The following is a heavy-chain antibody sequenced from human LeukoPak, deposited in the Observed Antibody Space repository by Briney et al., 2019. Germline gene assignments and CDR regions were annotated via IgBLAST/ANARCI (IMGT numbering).Heavy chain of an antibody. CDR2: ISWNSGSI. Sequence: GGSLRLSCAASGFTFDDYAMHWVQQAPGKGLEWVSGISWNSGSIVYADSVKGRFTISRDNAKNSLYLQMNSLRAEDTALYYCAKSATVISLYYYGMDVWGQGTTVTVSS. V-gene: IGHV3-9*01. J-gene: IGHJ6*02. CDR1: GFTFDDYA. D-gene: IGHD4-17*01. CDR3: AKSATVISLYYYGMDV.